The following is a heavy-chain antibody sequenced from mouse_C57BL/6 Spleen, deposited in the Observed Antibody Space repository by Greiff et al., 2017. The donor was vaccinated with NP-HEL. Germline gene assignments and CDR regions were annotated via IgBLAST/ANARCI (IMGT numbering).Heavy chain of an antibody. V-gene: IGHV1-69*01. J-gene: IGHJ4*01. CDR2: IDPSDSYT. CDR3: ARAGGRAMDY. CDR1: GYTFTSYW. Sequence: QVQLQQPGAELVMPGASVKLSCKASGYTFTSYWMHWVKQRPGQGLEWIGEIDPSDSYTNYNQKFKGKSTLPVDKSSSTAYMQLSSLTSEDSAVYYCARAGGRAMDYWGQGTSVTVSS.